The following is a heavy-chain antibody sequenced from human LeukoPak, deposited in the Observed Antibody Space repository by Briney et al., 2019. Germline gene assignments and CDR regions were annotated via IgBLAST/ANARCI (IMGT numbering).Heavy chain of an antibody. J-gene: IGHJ4*02. CDR3: ARTDYYDSSGYYYLYYFDY. Sequence: PGGSLRLSCAASGFTFSSYSMNWVRQAPGKGLEWVSSISSSSSYIYYADSVKGRFTISRDNAKNSLYLQMNSLRAEDTAVYYCARTDYYDSSGYYYLYYFDYRGQGTLVTVSS. D-gene: IGHD3-22*01. CDR2: ISSSSSYI. CDR1: GFTFSSYS. V-gene: IGHV3-21*01.